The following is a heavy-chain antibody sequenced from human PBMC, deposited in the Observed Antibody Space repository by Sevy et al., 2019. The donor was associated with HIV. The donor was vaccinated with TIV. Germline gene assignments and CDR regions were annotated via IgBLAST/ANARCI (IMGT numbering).Heavy chain of an antibody. CDR3: ARGGEDSAAGRTGLSDY. D-gene: IGHD6-13*01. Sequence: GGSLRLSCTVSGVTVSINYMSWVRQAPGKGLEWVSVIYSGGSTYYADSVKGRFTISRDNSKNTLYLQMNCLTAEDTAVYYCARGGEDSAAGRTGLSDYWGQGTLVTVSS. V-gene: IGHV3-53*01. CDR2: IYSGGST. CDR1: GVTVSINY. J-gene: IGHJ4*02.